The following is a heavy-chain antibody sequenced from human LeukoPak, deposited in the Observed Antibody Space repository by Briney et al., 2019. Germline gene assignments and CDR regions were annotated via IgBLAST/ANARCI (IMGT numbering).Heavy chain of an antibody. CDR1: GGSFSGYY. Sequence: SETLSLTCAVYGGSFSGYYWSWIRQPPGKGLEWIGEINHSGSTNYNPSLKSRVTISVDTSKNQFSLKLSSVTAADTAVYYCARALYGREPGDYFDYWGQGTLVTVSS. CDR3: ARALYGREPGDYFDY. CDR2: INHSGST. J-gene: IGHJ4*02. V-gene: IGHV4-34*01. D-gene: IGHD1-14*01.